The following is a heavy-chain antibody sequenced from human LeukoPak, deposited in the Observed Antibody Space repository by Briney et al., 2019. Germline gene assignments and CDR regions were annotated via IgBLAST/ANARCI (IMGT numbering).Heavy chain of an antibody. CDR3: ARGSGRDFPD. V-gene: IGHV1-18*01. J-gene: IGHJ4*02. CDR2: ISPYSGNT. CDR1: GYAITNHG. Sequence: GASVKVSCKASGYAITNHGISWVRQAPGQGLEWMGWISPYSGNTNYAQKLQGRVTMTTDTSTSTAYMELRSLTSDDTAVYYCARGSGRDFPDWGQGTLVTVSS. D-gene: IGHD2-21*01.